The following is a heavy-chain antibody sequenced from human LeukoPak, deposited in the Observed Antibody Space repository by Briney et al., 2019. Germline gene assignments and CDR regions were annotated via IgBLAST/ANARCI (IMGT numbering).Heavy chain of an antibody. Sequence: PSETLSLTCAVYGGSFSGYYWGWIRQPPGKGLEWIGSIYYSGSTYYNPSLKSRVTISVDTSKNQFSLKLSSVTAADTAVYYCARGLSLYSSSWYGNWFDPWGQGTLVTVSS. D-gene: IGHD6-13*01. CDR2: IYYSGST. V-gene: IGHV4-34*01. CDR1: GGSFSGYY. CDR3: ARGLSLYSSSWYGNWFDP. J-gene: IGHJ5*02.